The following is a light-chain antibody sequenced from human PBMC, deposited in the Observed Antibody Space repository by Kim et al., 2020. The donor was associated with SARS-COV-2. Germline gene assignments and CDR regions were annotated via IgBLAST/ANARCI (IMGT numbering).Light chain of an antibody. CDR2: DVF. V-gene: IGLV2-11*01. CDR3: CSFAGRYTWV. CDR1: SGDIGAYDY. Sequence: QSVIISCTGTSGDIGAYDYVSWYQHNPGKAPKLIIYDVFKRPSGVPDRFSGAKSGDTASLTISGLQAEDEADYYCCSFAGRYTWVFGGGTQLTVL. J-gene: IGLJ3*02.